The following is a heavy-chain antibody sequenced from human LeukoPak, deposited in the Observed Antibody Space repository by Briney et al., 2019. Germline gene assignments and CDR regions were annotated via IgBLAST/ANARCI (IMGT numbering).Heavy chain of an antibody. Sequence: SSEALSLTCTVSGGSISSYYWSWIRQPPGKGLEWIGYIYYSGSTNYNPSLKSRVTISVDTSKNQFSLKLSSVTPADTAVYYCARGLYCNSTSCYWFYPWVQGTLVTVSS. J-gene: IGHJ5*02. V-gene: IGHV4-59*01. CDR1: GGSISSYY. CDR2: IYYSGST. D-gene: IGHD2-2*01. CDR3: ARGLYCNSTSCYWFYP.